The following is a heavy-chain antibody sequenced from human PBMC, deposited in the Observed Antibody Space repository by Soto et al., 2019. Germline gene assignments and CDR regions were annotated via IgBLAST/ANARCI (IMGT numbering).Heavy chain of an antibody. J-gene: IGHJ4*02. Sequence: SETLSLTCAVSNYSISSCYYWGWIRHPPEKGLEYIGSIFHTGSTYYNPSLKSRVIISVDTSKNQFSLRLNSVTAADTAVYFCARVEAAKFFAHWGQGTLVTVSS. CDR2: IFHTGST. D-gene: IGHD2-15*01. CDR3: ARVEAAKFFAH. V-gene: IGHV4-38-2*01. CDR1: NYSISSCYY.